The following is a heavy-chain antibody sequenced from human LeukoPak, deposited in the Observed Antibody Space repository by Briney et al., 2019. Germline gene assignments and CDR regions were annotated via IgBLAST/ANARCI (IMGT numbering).Heavy chain of an antibody. D-gene: IGHD6-13*01. J-gene: IGHJ4*02. CDR3: ARALSSWRYYFEY. CDR2: MFYDGTT. Sequence: SETLSLTCSVSGGSITTADNYWGWVRQSPGKGLEWIGSMFYDGTTFHSPSLKSRVTISVDTSKSQFSLRLNSVTAADTAVYYCARALSSWRYYFEYWGQGTLVTVSS. CDR1: GGSITTADNY. V-gene: IGHV4-39*01.